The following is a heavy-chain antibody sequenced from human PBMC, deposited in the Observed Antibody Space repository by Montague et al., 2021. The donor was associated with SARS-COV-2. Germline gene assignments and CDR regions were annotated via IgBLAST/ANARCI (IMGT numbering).Heavy chain of an antibody. CDR3: AKDQVYSGSYFAD. D-gene: IGHD1-26*01. V-gene: IGHV3-23*01. J-gene: IGHJ4*02. CDR1: GFTFSPYA. CDR2: ITGSGGGT. Sequence: SLRLSCAASGFTFSPYAMSLFRQAPGKGLEWVSAITGSGGGTYYAGSVKGRFTISKDNSKNMLYLQMNSLRAEDTAVYYCAKDQVYSGSYFADWGQGTLVTVSS.